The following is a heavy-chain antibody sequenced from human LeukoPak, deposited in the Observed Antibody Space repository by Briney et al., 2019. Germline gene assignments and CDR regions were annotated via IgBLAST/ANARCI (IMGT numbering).Heavy chain of an antibody. CDR3: AKDEGSEVPSIRGFDF. J-gene: IGHJ4*02. Sequence: GGSLRLSCAASGFAFSTYWIHWVRQAPGKGLVWVSSINRDGSRTYYADSVKGRFTISRDNAKNTLYLQMNSLRAEDTAVFYCAKDEGSEVPSIRGFDFWGQGTLVTVSS. D-gene: IGHD3-3*02. CDR2: INRDGSRT. V-gene: IGHV3-74*01. CDR1: GFAFSTYW.